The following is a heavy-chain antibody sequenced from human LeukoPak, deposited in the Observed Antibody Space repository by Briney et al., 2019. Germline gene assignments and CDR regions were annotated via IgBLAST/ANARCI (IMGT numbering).Heavy chain of an antibody. V-gene: IGHV1-2*02. CDR3: ARDVCSGGSCYSGTRKDY. CDR2: INPNSGGT. J-gene: IGHJ4*02. Sequence: ASVKVSCKASGYTFTGYYMHWVRQAPGQGLEWMGWINPNSGGTNYAQKFQGRVTMTRDTSISTAYMELSRLRSDDTAVYYCARDVCSGGSCYSGTRKDYWGQGTLVTVSS. D-gene: IGHD2-15*01. CDR1: GYTFTGYY.